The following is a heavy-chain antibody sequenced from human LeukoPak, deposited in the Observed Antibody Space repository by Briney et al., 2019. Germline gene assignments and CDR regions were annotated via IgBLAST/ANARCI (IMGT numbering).Heavy chain of an antibody. Sequence: PGGSLRLSCAASGFTFRTYGMTWVRQAPGKGLEWVAGISGSGGTTHYSDSVKGRCTISRDNSKNTLSLQINSLRAEDTAVYYCAQIHDHGDYVAFWGQGALVTVSS. J-gene: IGHJ4*02. D-gene: IGHD1-1*01. CDR2: ISGSGGTT. V-gene: IGHV3-23*01. CDR3: AQIHDHGDYVAF. CDR1: GFTFRTYG.